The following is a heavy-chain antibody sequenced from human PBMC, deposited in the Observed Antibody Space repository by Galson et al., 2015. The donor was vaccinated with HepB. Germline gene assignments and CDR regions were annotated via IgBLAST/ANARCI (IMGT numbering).Heavy chain of an antibody. J-gene: IGHJ4*02. V-gene: IGHV5-51*01. CDR2: IYPGDSDT. CDR3: ARQEGYCSGGSCYRYYFDY. D-gene: IGHD2-15*01. Sequence: QSGAEVKKPGESLKISCKGSGYSFTSYWIGWVRQMPGKGLEWMGIIYPGDSDTRYSPSFQGQVTISADKSISTAYLQWSSLKASDTAMYYCARQEGYCSGGSCYRYYFDYWGQGTLVTVSS. CDR1: GYSFTSYW.